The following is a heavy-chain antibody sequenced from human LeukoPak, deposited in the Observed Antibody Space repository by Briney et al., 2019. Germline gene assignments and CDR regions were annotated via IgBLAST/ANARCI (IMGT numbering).Heavy chain of an antibody. J-gene: IGHJ5*02. Sequence: GASVKVSCKASGYTFTGYYMHWVRQAPGQGLEWMAWINPNSGGTNYAQKFQGRVTMTRDTSISTAYMELSRLRSDDTAVYYCARDIAALNWFDPWGQGTLVTVSS. V-gene: IGHV1-2*02. CDR1: GYTFTGYY. D-gene: IGHD6-6*01. CDR3: ARDIAALNWFDP. CDR2: INPNSGGT.